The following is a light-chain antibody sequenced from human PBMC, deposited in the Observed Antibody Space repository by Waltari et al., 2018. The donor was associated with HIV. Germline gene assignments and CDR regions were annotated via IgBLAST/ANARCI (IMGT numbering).Light chain of an antibody. V-gene: IGLV2-14*03. J-gene: IGLJ2*01. CDR2: DVS. CDR1: SRAIDGYNY. CDR3: SSYTSSSTKV. Sequence: QSALTQPASVSGSPGQSITISCTGTSRAIDGYNYVSWYQQHPGKAPKLMIYDVSTRPSGLSNRFSGSKSGNTASLTISGLQAEDEADYYCSSYTSSSTKVFGGGTKLTVL.